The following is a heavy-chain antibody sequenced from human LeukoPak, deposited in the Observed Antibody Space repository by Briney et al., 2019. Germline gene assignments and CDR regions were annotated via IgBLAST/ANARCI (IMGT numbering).Heavy chain of an antibody. J-gene: IGHJ4*02. CDR2: ISYGGDNK. D-gene: IGHD3-9*01. CDR1: GFNFQIYA. V-gene: IGHV3-30*04. Sequence: GGSLRLSCAASGFNFQIYAMHWVRQAPGKGLEWVAVISYGGDNKYYADSVKGRFTISRDNSKSMLYLQMNGLRPEDTAVYYCSRDGPRDYDILTALDYWGQGTVVSVSS. CDR3: SRDGPRDYDILTALDY.